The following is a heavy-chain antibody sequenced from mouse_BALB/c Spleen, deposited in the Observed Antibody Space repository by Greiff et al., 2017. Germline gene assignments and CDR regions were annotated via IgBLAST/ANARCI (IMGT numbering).Heavy chain of an antibody. Sequence: VQLQQSGAELMKPGASVKISCKATGYTFSSYWIEWVKQRPGHGLEWIGEILPGSGSTNYNEKFKGKATFTADTSSNTAYMQLSSLTSEDSAVYYCARRGGYYGYYAMDYWGQGTSVTVSS. J-gene: IGHJ4*01. D-gene: IGHD2-3*01. CDR3: ARRGGYYGYYAMDY. V-gene: IGHV1-9*01. CDR2: ILPGSGST. CDR1: GYTFSSYW.